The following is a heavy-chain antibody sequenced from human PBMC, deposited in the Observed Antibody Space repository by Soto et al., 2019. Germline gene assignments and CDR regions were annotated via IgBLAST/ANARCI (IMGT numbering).Heavy chain of an antibody. V-gene: IGHV4-4*07. CDR2: IYGSVIT. Sequence: PSETLSLTFTVTGGAISGYYWTWIRESAGWGLECIVRIYGSVITNYSPPLKSRVTISLDASMHHFSLRLSSVTAADTAVYSCARGQRFSDWFDPWGQGTLVTVYS. CDR1: GGAISGYY. D-gene: IGHD3-3*01. J-gene: IGHJ5*02. CDR3: ARGQRFSDWFDP.